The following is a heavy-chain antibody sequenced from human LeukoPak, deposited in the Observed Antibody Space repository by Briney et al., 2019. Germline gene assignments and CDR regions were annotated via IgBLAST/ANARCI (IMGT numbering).Heavy chain of an antibody. CDR1: GDSVSSNSAA. V-gene: IGHV6-1*01. CDR2: TYRTSRWYN. CDR3: ARDLPPGAAGVTGPFDY. J-gene: IGHJ4*02. Sequence: SQTLSLTCAISGDSVSSNSAAWNWIRQSPSRGLEWLGRTYRTSRWYNDYAVSVKSRIAINPDTSKNQFSLQLSSVTPEDTAVYYCARDLPPGAAGVTGPFDYWGQGTLVTV. D-gene: IGHD6-13*01.